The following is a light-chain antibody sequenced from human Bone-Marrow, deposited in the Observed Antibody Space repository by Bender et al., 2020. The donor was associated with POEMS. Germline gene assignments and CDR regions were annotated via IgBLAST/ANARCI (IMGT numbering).Light chain of an antibody. Sequence: QSVLTQPPSASGTPGQRVTISCSGSSSNIGSNFVYWFQQLPGTAPKLLIYRNNQRPSGVPDRFSGSKSGTSASLAISGLRSEDEADYYCQTWDNSAGEVFGTGTRVTVL. V-gene: IGLV1-47*01. CDR1: SSNIGSNF. CDR3: QTWDNSAGEV. CDR2: RNN. J-gene: IGLJ1*01.